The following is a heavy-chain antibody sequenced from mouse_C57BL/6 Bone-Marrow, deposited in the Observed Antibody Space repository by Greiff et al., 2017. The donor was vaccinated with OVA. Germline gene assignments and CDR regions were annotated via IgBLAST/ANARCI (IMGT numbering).Heavy chain of an antibody. J-gene: IGHJ3*01. CDR2: ISYDGSN. CDR1: GYSITSGYY. D-gene: IGHD1-2*01. Sequence: EVKLVESGPGLVKPSQSLSLTCSVTGYSITSGYYWNWIRQFPGNKLEWMGYISYDGSNNYNPSLKNRISITRDTSKNQFFLKLNSVTTEDTATYYCARTSLRRLFAYWGQGTLVTVSA. V-gene: IGHV3-6*01. CDR3: ARTSLRRLFAY.